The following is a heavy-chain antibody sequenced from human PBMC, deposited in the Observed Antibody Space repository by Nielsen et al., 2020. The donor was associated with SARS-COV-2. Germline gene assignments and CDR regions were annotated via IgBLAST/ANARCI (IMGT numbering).Heavy chain of an antibody. CDR1: GFTFSSYW. CDR2: IKQDGSEK. J-gene: IGHJ4*02. CDR3: AREDTVTFDY. D-gene: IGHD4-17*01. Sequence: GESLKISCAASGFTFSSYWMSWVRQAPGKGLEWVANIKQDGSEKYYADSVKGRFTISRDNSKNTLYLQMNSLRAEDTAVYYCAREDTVTFDYWGQGTLVTVSS. V-gene: IGHV3-7*01.